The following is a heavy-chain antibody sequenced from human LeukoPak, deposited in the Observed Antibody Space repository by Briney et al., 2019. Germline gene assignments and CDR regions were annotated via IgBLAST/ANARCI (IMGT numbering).Heavy chain of an antibody. CDR2: ISGSGGST. Sequence: GGSLRLSCAASGFTFSSYAMSWVRPAPGKGLEWVSAISGSGGSTYYADSVKGRFTISRDNSKNTLYLQMNSLRAEDTAVYYCAKDSSSSWYHKYFDYWGQGTLVTVSS. J-gene: IGHJ4*02. V-gene: IGHV3-23*01. D-gene: IGHD6-13*01. CDR1: GFTFSSYA. CDR3: AKDSSSSWYHKYFDY.